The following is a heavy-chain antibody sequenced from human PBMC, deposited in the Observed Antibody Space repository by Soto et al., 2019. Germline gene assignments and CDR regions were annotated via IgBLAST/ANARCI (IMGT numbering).Heavy chain of an antibody. J-gene: IGHJ3*02. V-gene: IGHV3-23*01. CDR1: GVTFSTSA. Sequence: GGSLRLSCSASGVTFSTSAMSWVRQAPGMGLEWVSGISGSGASTYYADSVKGRFTISRDNVKNTLSLQMNSLRAEDTALYYSAKGKSSVYGAFDIWGQGTMVTVSS. CDR2: ISGSGAST. D-gene: IGHD3-22*01. CDR3: AKGKSSVYGAFDI.